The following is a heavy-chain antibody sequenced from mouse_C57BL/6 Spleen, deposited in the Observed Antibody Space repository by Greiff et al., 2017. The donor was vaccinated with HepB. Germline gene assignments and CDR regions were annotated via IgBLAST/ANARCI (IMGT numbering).Heavy chain of an antibody. V-gene: IGHV5-4*01. Sequence: EVKLVESGGGLVKPGGSLKLSCAASGFTFSSYAMSWVRQTPEKRLEWVATISDGGSYTYYPDNVKGRFTLSRDNAKNTLYLQLSNLKSEDTAMYCCARDWGLGFDYWGQGTTLTVSS. CDR1: GFTFSSYA. CDR2: ISDGGSYT. CDR3: ARDWGLGFDY. D-gene: IGHD4-1*01. J-gene: IGHJ2*01.